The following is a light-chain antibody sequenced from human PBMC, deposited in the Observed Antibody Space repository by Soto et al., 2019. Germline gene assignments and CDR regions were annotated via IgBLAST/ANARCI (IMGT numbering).Light chain of an antibody. J-gene: IGKJ4*01. CDR1: HYVYSN. Sequence: EIVMTQSPATLSVSPGERATLSCTASHYVYSNVAWFQQRPGQAPRLLIYRASTRATGTPARFSGSGSGTAFTLTITSLQSEVFALYYCQQYHNLLTFGRGTEVEIK. CDR2: RAS. CDR3: QQYHNLLT. V-gene: IGKV3-15*01.